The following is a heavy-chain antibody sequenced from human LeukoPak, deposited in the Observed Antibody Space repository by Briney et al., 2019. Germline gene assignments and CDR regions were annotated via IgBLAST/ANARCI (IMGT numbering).Heavy chain of an antibody. J-gene: IGHJ4*02. V-gene: IGHV3-48*02. Sequence: GGSLRLSCAASGFTFSGYSMNWVRQAPGNGLEWVSYIGSRSSTIYYADSVKGRFTISRDNAKNSLYLQMNSLRDEDTAVYYCARELDYWGQGTLVTVSS. CDR2: IGSRSSTI. CDR3: ARELDY. CDR1: GFTFSGYS.